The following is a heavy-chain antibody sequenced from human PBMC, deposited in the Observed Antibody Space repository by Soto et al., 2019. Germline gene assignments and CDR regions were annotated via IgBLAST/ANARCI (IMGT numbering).Heavy chain of an antibody. Sequence: PGGSLRLSCAASGFTFSSYAMTWVRQAPGKGLEWVSVISGSGGSTYYADSVKGRFTISRDNSKNSLYLQMNSLRAEDTAVYYCARPGIAAAYFDYWGQGTLVTVSS. D-gene: IGHD6-13*01. CDR3: ARPGIAAAYFDY. CDR2: ISGSGGST. V-gene: IGHV3-23*01. CDR1: GFTFSSYA. J-gene: IGHJ4*02.